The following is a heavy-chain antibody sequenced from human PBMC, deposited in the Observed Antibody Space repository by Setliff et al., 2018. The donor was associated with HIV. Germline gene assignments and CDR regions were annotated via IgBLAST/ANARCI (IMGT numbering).Heavy chain of an antibody. Sequence: PSETLSLTCSVSGGSVSSDKFYWTWIRQPAGKGLEWIGHFYTSGNIHYSPSLKSRVTISMDTSKNQLFLNLTSVTAADTAVYYCARESLNLGELSSNPDASDIWGQGTMVTVSS. CDR3: ARESLNLGELSSNPDASDI. J-gene: IGHJ3*02. CDR1: GGSVSSDKFY. CDR2: FYTSGNI. D-gene: IGHD3-16*02. V-gene: IGHV4-61*09.